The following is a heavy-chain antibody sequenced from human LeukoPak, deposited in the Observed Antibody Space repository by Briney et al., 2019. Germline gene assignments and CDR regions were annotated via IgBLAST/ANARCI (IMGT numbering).Heavy chain of an antibody. CDR3: ARDRRTLHGAADY. D-gene: IGHD4-11*01. J-gene: IGHJ4*02. V-gene: IGHV3-30*04. CDR2: ISYDGSNK. Sequence: GRSLRFSCAASGFTFSSYAMHWVRQAPGKGLEWVAVISYDGSNKYYADSVKGRFTISRDNSKNTLYLQMNSLRAEDTAVYYCARDRRTLHGAADYWGQGTLVTVSS. CDR1: GFTFSSYA.